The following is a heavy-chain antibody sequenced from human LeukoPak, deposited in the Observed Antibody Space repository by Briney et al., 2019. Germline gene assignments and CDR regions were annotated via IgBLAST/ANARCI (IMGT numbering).Heavy chain of an antibody. Sequence: SETLSLTCTVSGGSISSYYWSWIRQPPGKGLEWIGYIYYSGSTNYNPSLKSRVTISVDTSKNQFSLKLSSVTAADTDVYYCARVVIVVVPAATYNWFDPWGQGTLVTVSS. CDR1: GGSISSYY. V-gene: IGHV4-59*01. J-gene: IGHJ5*02. D-gene: IGHD2-2*01. CDR3: ARVVIVVVPAATYNWFDP. CDR2: IYYSGST.